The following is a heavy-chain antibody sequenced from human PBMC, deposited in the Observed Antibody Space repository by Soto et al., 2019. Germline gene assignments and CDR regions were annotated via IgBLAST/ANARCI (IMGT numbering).Heavy chain of an antibody. CDR1: GYTFTSYG. D-gene: IGHD3-3*01. Sequence: QVQLVQSGAEVKKPGASVKVSCKASGYTFTSYGISWVRQAPGQGLEWMGWISAYNGNTNYAQKIEGRVTMTPDTPTSTGYRELRSLRSDDTAVYYCATQYYYFWSGYKYGMDVWGQGTTVTVSS. J-gene: IGHJ6*02. CDR2: ISAYNGNT. V-gene: IGHV1-18*01. CDR3: ATQYYYFWSGYKYGMDV.